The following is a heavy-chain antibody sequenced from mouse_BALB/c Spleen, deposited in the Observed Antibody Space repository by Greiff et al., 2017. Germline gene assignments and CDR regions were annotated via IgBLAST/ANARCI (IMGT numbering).Heavy chain of an antibody. Sequence: EVKLVESGGGLVKPGGSLKLSCAASGFTFSSYAMSWVRQSPEKRLEWVAEISSGGSYTYYPDTVTGRFTISRDNAKNTLYLEMSSLRSEDTAMYYCARDSSGYLGFAYWGQGTLVTVSA. V-gene: IGHV5-9-4*01. D-gene: IGHD3-1*01. CDR1: GFTFSSYA. J-gene: IGHJ3*01. CDR3: ARDSSGYLGFAY. CDR2: ISSGGSYT.